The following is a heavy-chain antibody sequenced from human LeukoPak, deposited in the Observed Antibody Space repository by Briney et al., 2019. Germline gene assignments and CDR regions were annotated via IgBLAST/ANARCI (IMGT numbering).Heavy chain of an antibody. CDR1: GCTFTSYD. J-gene: IGHJ4*02. CDR2: MNPNSGNT. V-gene: IGHV1-8*01. Sequence: ASVKVSCKASGCTFTSYDINWVRQATGQGLEWMGWMNPNSGNTGYAQKFQGRVTMTRNTSISTAYMELSSLRSEDTAVYYCARGRHYGSGCYYDYWGQGTLVTVSS. CDR3: ARGRHYGSGCYYDY. D-gene: IGHD3-10*01.